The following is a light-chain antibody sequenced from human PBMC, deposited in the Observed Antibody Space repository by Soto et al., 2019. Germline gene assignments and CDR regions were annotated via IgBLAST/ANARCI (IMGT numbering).Light chain of an antibody. V-gene: IGKV3-20*01. J-gene: IGKJ1*01. CDR1: QSVTSNY. Sequence: DIVLTQSPGTLSLSPGEKATLSCRASQSVTSNYLAWYQQKPGQAPRLLINGASSRATGIPDRFSGSGSGTDITLTISRLEPEDFAVYYCQQYCFSPRTFGQGTKVEI. CDR2: GAS. CDR3: QQYCFSPRT.